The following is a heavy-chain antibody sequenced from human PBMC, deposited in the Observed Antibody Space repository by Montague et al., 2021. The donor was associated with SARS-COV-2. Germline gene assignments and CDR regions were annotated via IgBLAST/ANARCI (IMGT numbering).Heavy chain of an antibody. D-gene: IGHD2-2*02. CDR1: GGSFSGYY. V-gene: IGHV4-34*01. Sequence: SETLSLTCAVYGGSFSGYYWSWIRQPPGKGLEWIGEINHSGSTNYNPSLKSRVTISVDTSKNQFSLKLSSVIAADTAVYYCAGLTLGYCSSTSCYSDWFDPWGQGTLVTVSS. CDR2: INHSGST. CDR3: AGLTLGYCSSTSCYSDWFDP. J-gene: IGHJ5*02.